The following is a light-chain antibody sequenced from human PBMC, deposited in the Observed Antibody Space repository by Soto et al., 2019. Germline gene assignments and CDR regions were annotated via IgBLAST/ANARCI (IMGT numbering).Light chain of an antibody. V-gene: IGKV1-5*01. CDR3: QQYNSYSRYT. CDR2: DAS. Sequence: DIQMTQSPSTLSASVGDRVTITCRASQSISSWLAWYQQKPGKAPKLLIYDASSLESGVPSRFSGSGSGTEFTLTISSLQPDDFATYVCQQYNSYSRYTFGQGTKLEIK. CDR1: QSISSW. J-gene: IGKJ2*01.